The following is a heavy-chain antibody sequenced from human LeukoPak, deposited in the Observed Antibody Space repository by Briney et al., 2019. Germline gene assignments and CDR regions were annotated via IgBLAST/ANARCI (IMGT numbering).Heavy chain of an antibody. V-gene: IGHV4-59*08. D-gene: IGHD5-18*01. CDR2: IYYSGST. Sequence: SSETLSLTCTVSGGSISSYYWSWIRQPPGKGLEWIGYIYYSGSTNYNPSLKSRVTISVDTSKNQFSLKLSSVTAADTAVYYCARSLGYSYSSYYFDYWGQGTLATVSS. CDR1: GGSISSYY. CDR3: ARSLGYSYSSYYFDY. J-gene: IGHJ4*02.